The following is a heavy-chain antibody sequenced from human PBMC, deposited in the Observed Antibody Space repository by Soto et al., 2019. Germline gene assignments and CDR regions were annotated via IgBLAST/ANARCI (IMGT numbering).Heavy chain of an antibody. CDR2: INPSSGGT. V-gene: IGHV1-2*04. CDR3: ERGGHHGGGDYVWGSYRPSGGMDV. CDR1: ECAFTGHY. J-gene: IGHJ6*02. D-gene: IGHD3-16*02. Sequence: GSVKGSFKSCECAFTGHYVHLVRQAPVRGREWIGSINPSSGGTNYAQKFKGWVTMTRDTSISTAYMAMSTLRSDVKAVYYCERGGHHGGGDYVWGSYRPSGGMDVWGQGTPVTVSS.